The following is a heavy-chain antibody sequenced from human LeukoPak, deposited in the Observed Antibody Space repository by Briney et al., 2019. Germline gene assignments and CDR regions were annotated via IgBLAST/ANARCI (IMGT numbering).Heavy chain of an antibody. CDR3: ARDWKRLAPLGY. CDR1: GYTFTSYY. V-gene: IGHV1-46*01. CDR2: INPTGGST. D-gene: IGHD3-9*01. J-gene: IGHJ4*02. Sequence: VASVKVSCKASGYTFTSYYMHWVRQAPGQGLEWMGLINPTGGSTGYAQKFQGRVTMTRDMSTSTDYMELSSLRSEDTAIYYCARDWKRLAPLGYWGQGTLVTVSS.